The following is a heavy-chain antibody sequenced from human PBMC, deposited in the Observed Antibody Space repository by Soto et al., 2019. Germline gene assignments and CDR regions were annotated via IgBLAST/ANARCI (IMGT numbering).Heavy chain of an antibody. V-gene: IGHV4-59*01. Sequence: PSETLSLTCTVSGGSMRNYFWTWIRQPPGKGLECIGYIHYSGATSFFPSYNPSLRGRVTISEDTSKNQFSLKLLSVTTADTAVYFCAAGEASSRNLAPYYLDFWGQGTLVTVSS. CDR3: AAGEASSRNLAPYYLDF. CDR1: GGSMRNYF. D-gene: IGHD6-13*01. J-gene: IGHJ4*02. CDR2: IHYSGATSFFP.